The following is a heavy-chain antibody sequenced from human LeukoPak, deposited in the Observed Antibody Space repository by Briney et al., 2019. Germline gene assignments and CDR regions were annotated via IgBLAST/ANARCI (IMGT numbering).Heavy chain of an antibody. CDR1: GYTFTSYG. J-gene: IGHJ2*01. CDR3: ARGRQWLVLGFWYFDL. V-gene: IGHV1-18*01. Sequence: ASVKVSCKASGYTFTSYGISWVRRAPGQGLEWMGWISAYNGNTNYAQKLQGRVTMTTDTSTSTAYMELRSLRSDDTAVYYCARGRQWLVLGFWYFDLWGRGTLVTVSS. D-gene: IGHD6-19*01. CDR2: ISAYNGNT.